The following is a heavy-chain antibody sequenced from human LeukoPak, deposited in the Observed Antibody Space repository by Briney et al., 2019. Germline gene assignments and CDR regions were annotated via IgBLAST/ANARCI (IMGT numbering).Heavy chain of an antibody. CDR2: INPNSGGT. CDR1: GYTFTGYY. D-gene: IGHD3-22*01. Sequence: ASVKVSCKASGYTFTGYYMHWVRQAPGQGLEWMGWINPNSGGTNYAQKFQGRVTMTRDTSISTAYMELSRLRPDDTAVYYCAMHDYYDSSGYPDYWGQGTLVTVSS. CDR3: AMHDYYDSSGYPDY. V-gene: IGHV1-2*02. J-gene: IGHJ4*02.